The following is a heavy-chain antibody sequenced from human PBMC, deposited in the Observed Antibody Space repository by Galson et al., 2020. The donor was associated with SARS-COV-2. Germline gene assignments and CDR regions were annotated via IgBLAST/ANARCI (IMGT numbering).Heavy chain of an antibody. V-gene: IGHV4-39*07. CDR2: VHYSGTT. Sequence: SETLSLTCAVSGDSISGSSFYWGWVRQPPGKGLEWIGSVHYSGTTYYNPSLTSRVAISVDTSKNQFSLKLTSVTAADTAVYYCARDRYHGSGSYFYWGQGALATVSS. J-gene: IGHJ4*02. CDR3: ARDRYHGSGSYFY. D-gene: IGHD3-10*01. CDR1: GDSISGSSFY.